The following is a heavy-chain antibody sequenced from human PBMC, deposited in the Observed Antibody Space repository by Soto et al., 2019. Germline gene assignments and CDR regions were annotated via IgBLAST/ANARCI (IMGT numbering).Heavy chain of an antibody. CDR2: INHSGST. CDR3: AKGEVTTVTTHHVLDS. D-gene: IGHD4-17*01. Sequence: PXXIHCVPRCVVWGYFSDLCCRWIPQHPRKGLEWIGEINHSGSTNYNPSLKSRVTISVDTSKNQFSLKLSSVTAADTAVYYFAKGEVTTVTTHHVLDSWGQGTLVTVSS. CDR1: WGYFSDLC. V-gene: IGHV4-34*01. J-gene: IGHJ4*02.